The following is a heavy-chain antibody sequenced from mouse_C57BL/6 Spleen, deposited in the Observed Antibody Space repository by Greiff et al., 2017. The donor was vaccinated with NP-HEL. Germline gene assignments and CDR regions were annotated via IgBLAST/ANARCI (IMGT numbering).Heavy chain of an antibody. V-gene: IGHV1-82*01. CDR3: ARETTVVATGAMDY. D-gene: IGHD1-1*01. CDR2: IYPGDGDT. Sequence: QVQLKQSGPELVKPGASVKISCKASGYAFSSSWMNWVKQRPGKGLEWIGRIYPGDGDTNYNGKFKGKATLTADKSSSTAYMQLSSLTSEDSAVYFCARETTVVATGAMDYWGQGTSVTVSS. CDR1: GYAFSSSW. J-gene: IGHJ4*01.